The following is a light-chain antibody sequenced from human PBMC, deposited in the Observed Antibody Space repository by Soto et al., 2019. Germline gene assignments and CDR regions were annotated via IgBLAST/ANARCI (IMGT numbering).Light chain of an antibody. CDR2: GAS. CDR3: QQYGSSPYT. Sequence: EILLTQSPGTLSLSPGERATLSCRASQSVRNSYLAWYQQKPGQAPRLLIYGASGRATGIPDRFSGSGSGKDFTLTISRLEPEDFAVYYWQQYGSSPYTFGQGPKLEI. V-gene: IGKV3-20*01. J-gene: IGKJ2*01. CDR1: QSVRNSY.